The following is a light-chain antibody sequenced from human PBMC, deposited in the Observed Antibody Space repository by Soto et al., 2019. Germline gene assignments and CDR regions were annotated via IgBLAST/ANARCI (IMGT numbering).Light chain of an antibody. J-gene: IGKJ5*01. V-gene: IGKV1-39*01. Sequence: DIQLTQSPSSLSSSIGNRVTLTCRASQSINSYLNWYQQKPGKAPNLLIYAASSLQSGVPPRFSGSGSGTGFTPTISNLKPEDFAFYYCQQTYRIPPTFGQGTRLEIK. CDR1: QSINSY. CDR2: AAS. CDR3: QQTYRIPPT.